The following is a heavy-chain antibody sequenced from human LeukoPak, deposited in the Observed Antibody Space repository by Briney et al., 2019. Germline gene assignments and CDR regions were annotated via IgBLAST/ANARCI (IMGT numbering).Heavy chain of an antibody. D-gene: IGHD5-18*01. CDR3: AGSPVDTAMRLSAFDI. J-gene: IGHJ3*02. CDR2: INHSGDS. Sequence: PSETLSLTCAVYAESFSGYYWSWIRQPPGKGLEWIGEINHSGDSNDNPTLKSRVTTSVDTSKNQFSLKLNPVTAADTAVYYCAGSPVDTAMRLSAFDIWGQGTMVTVSS. V-gene: IGHV4-34*01. CDR1: AESFSGYY.